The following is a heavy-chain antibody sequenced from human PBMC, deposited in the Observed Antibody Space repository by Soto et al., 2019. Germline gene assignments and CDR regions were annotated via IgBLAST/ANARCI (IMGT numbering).Heavy chain of an antibody. V-gene: IGHV1-69*13. CDR1: GGTFSSYA. D-gene: IGHD6-13*01. CDR2: IIPIFGTA. CDR3: GVGYQGDYYYYYGMDV. J-gene: IGHJ6*02. Sequence: SVKVSCKASGGTFSSYAISWVRQAPGQGLEWMGGIIPIFGTANYAQKFQGRVTITADESTSTAYMELSSLRSEDTAVYYCGVGYQGDYYYYYGMDVWGQGTTVTVSS.